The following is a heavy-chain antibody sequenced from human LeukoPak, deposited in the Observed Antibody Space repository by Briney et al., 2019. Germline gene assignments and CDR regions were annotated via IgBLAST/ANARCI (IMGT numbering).Heavy chain of an antibody. Sequence: SVKVSCKASGGTLSSYAISWVRQAPGQGLEWMGRIIPILGIANYAQKFQGRVTITADKSTSTAYMELSSLRSEDTAVYYCARDPSLEYGDYVASDYWGQGTLVTVSS. D-gene: IGHD4-17*01. CDR3: ARDPSLEYGDYVASDY. CDR2: IIPILGIA. V-gene: IGHV1-69*04. CDR1: GGTLSSYA. J-gene: IGHJ4*02.